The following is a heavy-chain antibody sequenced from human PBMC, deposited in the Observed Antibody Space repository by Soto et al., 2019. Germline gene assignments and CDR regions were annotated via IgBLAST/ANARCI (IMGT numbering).Heavy chain of an antibody. Sequence: EVQLVESGGGLVQPGGSLRLSCTVSGFSVSSNRLGWVRKAPAKGLEWASVISSGGNTDYADSVRGRFTISRDSSRNTVYLQMNSLRPEDTAVYSCARVKSDSNGWYYFDYWGRGTLVTVSS. V-gene: IGHV3-53*04. CDR3: ARVKSDSNGWYYFDY. CDR1: GFSVSSNR. J-gene: IGHJ4*02. D-gene: IGHD6-19*01. CDR2: ISSGGNT.